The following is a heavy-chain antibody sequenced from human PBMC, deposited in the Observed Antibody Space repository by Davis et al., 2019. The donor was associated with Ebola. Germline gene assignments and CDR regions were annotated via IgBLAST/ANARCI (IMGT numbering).Heavy chain of an antibody. CDR1: GLTFRSYW. V-gene: IGHV3-74*01. CDR2: INSDGSST. Sequence: HTGGPLRPSFAASGLTFRSYWMHWVRQAPGKGLVWVSRINSDGSSTSYADSVKGRFTISRDNSKNTLYLQMNSLRVEDTAVYYCAKSWVGASHNWDYWGQGTLVTVSS. D-gene: IGHD1-20*01. CDR3: AKSWVGASHNWDY. J-gene: IGHJ4*02.